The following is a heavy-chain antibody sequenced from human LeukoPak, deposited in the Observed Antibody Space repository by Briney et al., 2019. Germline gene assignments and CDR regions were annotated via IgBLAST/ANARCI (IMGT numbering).Heavy chain of an antibody. D-gene: IGHD3-22*01. CDR2: ISSSSSYI. Sequence: GGSLRLSCAASGFTFSTYSMNWVRQAPGKGLEWVSSISSSSSYIYYADSVKGRFTISGDNAKNSLFLQMNSLRAEDTAVYYCARAAQYYDSSGYYHWGQGTLVTVSS. J-gene: IGHJ5*02. CDR1: GFTFSTYS. CDR3: ARAAQYYDSSGYYH. V-gene: IGHV3-21*01.